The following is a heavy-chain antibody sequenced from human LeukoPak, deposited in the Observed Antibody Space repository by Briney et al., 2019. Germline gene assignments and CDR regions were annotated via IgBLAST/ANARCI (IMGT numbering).Heavy chain of an antibody. CDR3: ARDGRYYDFWSGYSRTPGDDAFDI. V-gene: IGHV4-4*02. CDR2: IYHSGST. D-gene: IGHD3-3*01. Sequence: PSETLSLTCAVSGGSISSSNWWSWVRQPPGQGLEWIGEIYHSGSTNYNPSLKSRVTISVDKSKNQFSLKLSSVTAADTAVYYCARDGRYYDFWSGYSRTPGDDAFDIWGQGTMVTVSS. J-gene: IGHJ3*02. CDR1: GGSISSSNW.